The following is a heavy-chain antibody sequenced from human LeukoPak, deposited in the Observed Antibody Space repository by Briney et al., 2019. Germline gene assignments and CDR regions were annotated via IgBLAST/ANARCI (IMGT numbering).Heavy chain of an antibody. D-gene: IGHD3-3*01. V-gene: IGHV3-21*01. Sequence: KPGGSLRLSCAASGFTFSSYNMNWVRQAPGKGLEWVSSISSSSSYIYYADSVKGRFTISRDNAKNSLYLQMNSLRAEDTAVYYCARDGQDRVTIFGVVIPFDYWGQGTLVTVSS. CDR2: ISSSSSYI. CDR3: ARDGQDRVTIFGVVIPFDY. J-gene: IGHJ4*02. CDR1: GFTFSSYN.